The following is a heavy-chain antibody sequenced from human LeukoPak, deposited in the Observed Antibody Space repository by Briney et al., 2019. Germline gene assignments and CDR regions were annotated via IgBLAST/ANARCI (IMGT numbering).Heavy chain of an antibody. CDR1: GYTFTAYY. D-gene: IGHD3-10*01. Sequence: VKVSCKASGYTFTAYYMHWVRQAPRQGLEWMGWINPNNGDTHYAQKFQGRVSVTRDTSINTSYMALSRLTSDDTAVYYCARDRYYASGSYYKFDPWGQGTLVTVSS. V-gene: IGHV1-2*02. CDR2: INPNNGDT. J-gene: IGHJ5*02. CDR3: ARDRYYASGSYYKFDP.